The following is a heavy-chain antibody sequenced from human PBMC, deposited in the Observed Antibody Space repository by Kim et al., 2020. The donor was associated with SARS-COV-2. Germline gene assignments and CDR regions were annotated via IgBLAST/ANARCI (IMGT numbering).Heavy chain of an antibody. V-gene: IGHV1-3*01. CDR3: ARDHRSCSTINCYGEAIDY. CDR2: INSVSGNT. CDR1: GYTFPNYA. Sequence: ASVKVSCKASGYTFPNYAIHWMRQAPGQRLEWMGWINSVSGNTKYSQIFQGRVTITRDTSATTAYMELSNLSSEDTAVYYCARDHRSCSTINCYGEAIDYWGEGTLGTVSS. J-gene: IGHJ4*02. D-gene: IGHD2-21*01.